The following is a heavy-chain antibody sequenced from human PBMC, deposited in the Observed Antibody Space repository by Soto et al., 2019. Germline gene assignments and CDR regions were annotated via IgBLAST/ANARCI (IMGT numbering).Heavy chain of an antibody. V-gene: IGHV1-2*04. D-gene: IGHD3-10*01. Sequence: GASVKVSCKASGYTFTGYYMHWVRQAPGQGLEWMGWINPNSGGTNYAQKFQGWVTMTRDTSISTAYMELSRLRSDDTAVYYCARWSSGSYPPRYYYGMDVWGQGTTVTVSS. CDR2: INPNSGGT. CDR1: GYTFTGYY. CDR3: ARWSSGSYPPRYYYGMDV. J-gene: IGHJ6*02.